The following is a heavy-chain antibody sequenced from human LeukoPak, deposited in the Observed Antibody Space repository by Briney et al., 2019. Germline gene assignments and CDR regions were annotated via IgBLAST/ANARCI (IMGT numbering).Heavy chain of an antibody. Sequence: GASVKVSCKASGYTFTSYGISWVRQAPGQGREWMGWISAYNGNTNYAQKLQGRVTMTTDTSTSTAYMELRSLRSDDTAVYYCARVGYISGWYSARDTCGQGNLVTLSS. D-gene: IGHD6-19*01. CDR3: ARVGYISGWYSARDT. J-gene: IGHJ5*02. V-gene: IGHV1-18*01. CDR2: ISAYNGNT. CDR1: GYTFTSYG.